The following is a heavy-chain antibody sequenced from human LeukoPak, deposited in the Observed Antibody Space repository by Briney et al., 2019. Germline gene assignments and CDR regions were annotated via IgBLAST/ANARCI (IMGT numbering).Heavy chain of an antibody. CDR1: GASIGGYY. J-gene: IGHJ4*02. D-gene: IGHD3-10*01. V-gene: IGHV4-4*07. Sequence: SETLSLTCNVSGASIGGYYWSWIRQSAETGLEWIGRIFASGSTTYNPSLRGRVTISVDTSKNQFSLNLISMTAADTAVYYCARDVYGAGGYYPNWGQGILVTVSS. CDR3: ARDVYGAGGYYPN. CDR2: IFASGST.